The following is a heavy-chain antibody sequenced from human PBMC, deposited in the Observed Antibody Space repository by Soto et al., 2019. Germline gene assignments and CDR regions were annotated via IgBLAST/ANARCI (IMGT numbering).Heavy chain of an antibody. CDR2: IYYSGST. D-gene: IGHD2-15*01. CDR1: GGSISSGDYY. CDR3: ARGRGYCSGGSCPDYYYYGMDV. Sequence: QVQLQESGPGLVKPSQTLSLTCTVSGGSISSGDYYWSWIRQPPGKGLEWIGYIYYSGSTYYNPSLKSRVTISVDTSKNQFSLKLSSVTAADTAVYYCARGRGYCSGGSCPDYYYYGMDVWGQGTTVTVSS. V-gene: IGHV4-30-4*01. J-gene: IGHJ6*02.